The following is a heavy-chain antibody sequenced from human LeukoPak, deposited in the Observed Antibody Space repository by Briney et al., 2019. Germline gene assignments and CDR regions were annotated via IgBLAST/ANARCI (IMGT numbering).Heavy chain of an antibody. J-gene: IGHJ6*03. CDR1: GGSISSYY. V-gene: IGHV4-4*07. Sequence: SETLSLTCTVSGGSISSYYWSWIRQPAGKGLEWIGRIYTSGSTNYNPSLKSRVTISVDKSKNQFSLKLSSVTAADTAVYHCARDKGAIAAASGVFMDVWGKGTTVTVSS. CDR3: ARDKGAIAAASGVFMDV. CDR2: IYTSGST. D-gene: IGHD6-13*01.